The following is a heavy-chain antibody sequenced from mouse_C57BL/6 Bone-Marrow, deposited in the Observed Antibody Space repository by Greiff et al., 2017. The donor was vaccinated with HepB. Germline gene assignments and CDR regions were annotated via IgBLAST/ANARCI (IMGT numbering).Heavy chain of an antibody. D-gene: IGHD1-1*01. CDR1: GFSINSDCY. CDR3: ARAASPTVPWYFDV. V-gene: IGHV3-3*01. Sequence: EVQRVESGPSLVRPSQTLSLTCTVTGFSINSDCYWIWIRQFPGNKLEYIGYTFYSGITYYNPSLESRTYITRDTSKNQFSLKLSSVTTEDTATYYCARAASPTVPWYFDVWGTGTTVTVSS. CDR2: TFYSGIT. J-gene: IGHJ1*03.